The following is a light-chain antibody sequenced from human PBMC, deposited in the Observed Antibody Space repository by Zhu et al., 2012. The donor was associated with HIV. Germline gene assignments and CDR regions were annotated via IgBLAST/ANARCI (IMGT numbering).Light chain of an antibody. J-gene: IGKJ4*01. CDR2: KAS. CDR3: QHLTLYPT. V-gene: IGKV1-5*03. CDR1: QSINNW. Sequence: DIQMTQSPSHLSASVGDRVTITCRASQSINNWLAWYHQKPGKAPKLLIYKASNLESGVPSRFSGSGSGTEFTLTISSLQPDDFATYYCQHLTLYPTFGGGSRVEIK.